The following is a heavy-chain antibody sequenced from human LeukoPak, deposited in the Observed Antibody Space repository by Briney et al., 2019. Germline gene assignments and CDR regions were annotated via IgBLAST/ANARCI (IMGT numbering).Heavy chain of an antibody. D-gene: IGHD5/OR15-5a*01. V-gene: IGHV3-74*01. CDR2: IKTDGSST. CDR1: GFTFSSYW. CDR3: ARGVSGTGPDI. Sequence: GGSLRLSCAASGFTFSSYWKHWVRQAPGPGQGWVSRIKTDGSSTDYADSVKGRFTISRDNDKNTMYLQMNSLRAEDTAVYYCARGVSGTGPDIWGLGTMVTVSS. J-gene: IGHJ3*02.